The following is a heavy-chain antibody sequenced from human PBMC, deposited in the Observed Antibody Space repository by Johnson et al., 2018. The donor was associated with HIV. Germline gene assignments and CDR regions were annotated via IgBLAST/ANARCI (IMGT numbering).Heavy chain of an antibody. J-gene: IGHJ3*02. CDR3: ARARAKVVAGLDAFDI. CDR2: ISNTGDSP. CDR1: GFAFSSYA. V-gene: IGHV3-64*01. Sequence: VPLVESGGGVVQPGRSLRLSCAASGFAFSSYAMHWVRQAPGKGLEYVSSISNTGDSPYYANSVKGRFTISRDNSKNTLYLQMGSLRVEDMATYYCARARAKVVAGLDAFDIWGQGTMVTVSS. D-gene: IGHD6-19*01.